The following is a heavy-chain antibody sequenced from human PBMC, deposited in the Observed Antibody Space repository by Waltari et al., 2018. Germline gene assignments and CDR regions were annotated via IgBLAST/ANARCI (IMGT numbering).Heavy chain of an antibody. J-gene: IGHJ4*02. Sequence: VQLVETGGGLVQPGGSLRLSCAASGFTFSSYAMQWVRQAPGKGLEWISAINSGGGSNNYRDSVKGGFTISRENSKNTLSLQMNSLRAEDTAVYYCAKGGSGSWNDYFDYWGQGVLVTVSS. CDR2: INSGGGSN. CDR3: AKGGSGSWNDYFDY. CDR1: GFTFSSYA. D-gene: IGHD6-13*01. V-gene: IGHV3-64*04.